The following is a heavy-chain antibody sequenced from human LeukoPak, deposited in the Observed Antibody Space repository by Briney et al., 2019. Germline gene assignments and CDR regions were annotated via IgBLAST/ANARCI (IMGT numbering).Heavy chain of an antibody. D-gene: IGHD3-3*01. Sequence: SETLSLTCTVSGGSISSYYWSWIRRPPGKGLEWIGYIYYSGSTNYNPSLKSRVTISVDTSKNQFSLKLSSVTAADTAVYYCARTHSLYDFWSGYYDYWGQGTLVTVSS. CDR2: IYYSGST. V-gene: IGHV4-59*01. CDR1: GGSISSYY. J-gene: IGHJ4*02. CDR3: ARTHSLYDFWSGYYDY.